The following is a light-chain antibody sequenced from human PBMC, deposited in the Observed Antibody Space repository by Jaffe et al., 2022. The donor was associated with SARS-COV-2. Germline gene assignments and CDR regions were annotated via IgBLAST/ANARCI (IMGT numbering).Light chain of an antibody. V-gene: IGLV2-14*03. CDR1: SSDIGGYDY. CDR2: DVS. J-gene: IGLJ3*02. CDR3: SSYTRGSTSRWV. Sequence: QSALTQPASLSGSPGQSMTISCTGTSSDIGGYDYVSWYQQHPGKAPKLIIYDVSDRPSGISNRFSGSKSGNTASLTISGLQAEDEAAYYCSSYTRGSTSRWVFGGGTKLTVL.